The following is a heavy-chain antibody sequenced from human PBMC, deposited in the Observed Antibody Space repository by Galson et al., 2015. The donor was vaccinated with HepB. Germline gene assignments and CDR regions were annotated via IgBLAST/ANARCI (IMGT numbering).Heavy chain of an antibody. Sequence: SVKVSCKASGYTFTSYDINWVRQATGQGLEWMGWMNPNSGNTGYAQKFQGRVTMTRNTSISTAYMELSSLRSEDTAVYYCARGFGGSYRRYYYYMDVWGKGTTVTVSS. J-gene: IGHJ6*03. CDR3: ARGFGGSYRRYYYYMDV. D-gene: IGHD3-16*01. CDR2: MNPNSGNT. CDR1: GYTFTSYD. V-gene: IGHV1-8*01.